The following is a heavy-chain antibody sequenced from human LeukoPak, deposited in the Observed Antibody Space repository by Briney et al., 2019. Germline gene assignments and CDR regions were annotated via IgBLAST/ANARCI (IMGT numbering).Heavy chain of an antibody. J-gene: IGHJ4*02. CDR1: GASISSGSYF. D-gene: IGHD3-22*01. Sequence: SSETLSLTCTVSGASISSGSYFWSWIRQPAGKGLEWIGRIYTSGSTNYNPSLKSRVPILVDAAKNQFSLKLSSVTAADTAVYYCARSNYYDSSSYWDYWGQGSLVTVSS. CDR3: ARSNYYDSSSYWDY. V-gene: IGHV4-61*02. CDR2: IYTSGST.